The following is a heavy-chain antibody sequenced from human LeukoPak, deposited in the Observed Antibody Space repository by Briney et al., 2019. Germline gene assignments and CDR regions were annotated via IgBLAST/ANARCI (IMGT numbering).Heavy chain of an antibody. J-gene: IGHJ4*02. Sequence: GGSLRLSCAASGFTFSSYGMHWVRQAPGKGLEWVAVIWYDGSNKYYADSVKGRFTISRDNSKNTLYLQLNSLRAEDTAVYYCSRDCLYYYDTGGLDYWGQGTLVTVSS. CDR2: IWYDGSNK. V-gene: IGHV3-33*08. D-gene: IGHD3-22*01. CDR3: SRDCLYYYDTGGLDY. CDR1: GFTFSSYG.